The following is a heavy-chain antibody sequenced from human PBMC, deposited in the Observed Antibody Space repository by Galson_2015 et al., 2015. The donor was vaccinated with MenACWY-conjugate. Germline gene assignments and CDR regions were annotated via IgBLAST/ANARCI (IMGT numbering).Heavy chain of an antibody. CDR3: ARGLYGMAV. V-gene: IGHV3-7*03. J-gene: IGHJ6*04. CDR1: GFTFSNYW. CDR2: IKKQDGSEK. Sequence: SLRLSCAASGFTFSNYWMAWVRQAPGKGLEWVANIKKQDGSEKYYVDSVKGRFTLSRDNAKSSLYLQMNSLRAEDTAVYYCARGLYGMAVWGKGSTVTVSS.